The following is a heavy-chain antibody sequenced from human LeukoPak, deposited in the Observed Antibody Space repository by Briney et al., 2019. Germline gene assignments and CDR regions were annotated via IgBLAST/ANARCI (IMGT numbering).Heavy chain of an antibody. CDR1: GFTFSSYS. CDR3: ARDRGGVGATYFDY. V-gene: IGHV3-21*01. CDR2: ISSSSSYI. J-gene: IGHJ4*02. D-gene: IGHD1-26*01. Sequence: GGSLRLPCAASGFTFSSYSMNWVRQAPGKGLEWVSSISSSSSYIYYADSVKGRFTISRDNAKNSLYLQMNSLRAEDTAVYYCARDRGGVGATYFDYWGQGTLVTVSS.